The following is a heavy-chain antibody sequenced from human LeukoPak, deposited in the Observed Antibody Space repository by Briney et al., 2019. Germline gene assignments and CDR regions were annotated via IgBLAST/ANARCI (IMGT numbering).Heavy chain of an antibody. CDR1: GYSISSGYY. V-gene: IGHV4-38-2*02. CDR2: IYHSGST. D-gene: IGHD2-15*01. J-gene: IGHJ4*01. Sequence: SETLSLTCAVSGYSISSGYYWGWIRQPPGKGLEWIGSIYHSGSTYYNPSLKSRVTISVDTSKNQFSLELSSVTAADTAVYYCARDGCSGGSCYGGIDYWGHGTLVTVSS. CDR3: ARDGCSGGSCYGGIDY.